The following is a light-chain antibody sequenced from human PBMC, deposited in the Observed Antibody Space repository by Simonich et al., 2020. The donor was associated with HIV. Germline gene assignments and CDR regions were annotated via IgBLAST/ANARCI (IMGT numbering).Light chain of an antibody. CDR1: RSIVYSSNNKNY. CDR3: QQYYSTPPT. Sequence: DIVMTQSPDSLAVSLGERATFKCKSSRSIVYSSNNKNYVAWYQQKPGQPPKLLIYWASTRDSGVPYRFSASGSGTDFTLTISSLQAEDVAVYYCQQYYSTPPTFGQGTKVEIK. CDR2: WAS. J-gene: IGKJ1*01. V-gene: IGKV4-1*01.